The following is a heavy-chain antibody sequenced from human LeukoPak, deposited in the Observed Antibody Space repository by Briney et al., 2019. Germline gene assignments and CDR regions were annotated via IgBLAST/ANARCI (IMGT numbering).Heavy chain of an antibody. CDR1: GYTLTELS. CDR3: ARDIGRAYAFDI. J-gene: IGHJ3*02. Sequence: ASVKVSCKVSGYTLTELSMHWVRQAPGKGLEWMGGFDPEDGETIYAQKLQGRVTMTTDTSTSTAYMELRSLRSDDTAAYYCARDIGRAYAFDIWGQGTMVTVSS. V-gene: IGHV1-24*01. D-gene: IGHD2-15*01. CDR2: FDPEDGET.